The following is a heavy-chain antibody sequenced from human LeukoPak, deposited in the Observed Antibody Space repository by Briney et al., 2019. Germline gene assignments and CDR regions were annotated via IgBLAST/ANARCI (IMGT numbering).Heavy chain of an antibody. D-gene: IGHD2-15*01. V-gene: IGHV1-69*06. CDR1: GGTFSSYA. CDR3: ATDDCSGGIQGCAFGY. J-gene: IGHJ4*02. Sequence: ASVKVSCKASGGTFSSYAISWVRQAPGQGLEWKGGSIPIFGTANYAQKFQGRVTITADKSTSTAYMELSSLRSEDTAVYYCATDDCSGGIQGCAFGYWGQGTLVTVSS. CDR2: SIPIFGTA.